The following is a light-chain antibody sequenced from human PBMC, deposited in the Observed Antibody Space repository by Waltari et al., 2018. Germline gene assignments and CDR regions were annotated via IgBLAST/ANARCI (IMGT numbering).Light chain of an antibody. CDR3: QSYDSSLSGFV. J-gene: IGLJ1*01. CDR1: SSNIGAGYD. V-gene: IGLV1-40*01. CDR2: GNT. Sequence: QSVLPQPPSVSGAPGQRVTISCTGSSSNIGAGYDVHWYQQFPGTAPKLLIYGNTNRPSGFPDLISGSKSGTSASLAITGLQADDESDYYCQSYDSSLSGFVFGTGTTVTVL.